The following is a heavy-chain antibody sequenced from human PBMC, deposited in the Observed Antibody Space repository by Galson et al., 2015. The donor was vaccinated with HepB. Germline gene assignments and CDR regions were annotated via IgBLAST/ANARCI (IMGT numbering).Heavy chain of an antibody. D-gene: IGHD5-18*01. CDR2: ISGSGDST. CDR3: AKGYGLFDS. V-gene: IGHV3-23*01. CDR1: GLAFDTHA. J-gene: IGHJ5*01. Sequence: SLRLSCAASGLAFDTHAMSWVRQAPGRGLEWISGISGSGDSTFYADSVKGRFTVSRDNSNNMLYLQMNSLRAEDAGLYFCAKGYGLFDSWGQGILVTVSS.